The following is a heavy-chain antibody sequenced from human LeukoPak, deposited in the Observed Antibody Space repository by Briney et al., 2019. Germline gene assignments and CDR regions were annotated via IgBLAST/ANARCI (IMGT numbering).Heavy chain of an antibody. CDR3: AKDRRAVTTD. D-gene: IGHD4-17*01. CDR1: GFTFSRYA. V-gene: IGHV3-23*01. CDR2: ISGSGGGT. J-gene: IGHJ4*02. Sequence: PGGSLRLPCAASGFTFSRYAMRWVRQAPGKGLEWVSAISGSGGGTYYADSVKGRFTISRDNSKNTLYLQMNSLRAEDTAVYYCAKDRRAVTTDWGQGTLVTVSS.